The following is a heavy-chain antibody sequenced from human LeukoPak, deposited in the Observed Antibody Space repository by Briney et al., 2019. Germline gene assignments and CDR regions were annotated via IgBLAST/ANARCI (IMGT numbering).Heavy chain of an antibody. D-gene: IGHD2-21*02. CDR1: GGTFSSYA. J-gene: IGHJ3*02. CDR2: IIPIFGTA. Sequence: SVKVSCMASGGTFSSYAISWVRQAPGQGLEWMGGIIPIFGTANYAQKFQGRVTITTDESTSTAYMELSSLRSEDTAVYYCARDSEAYCGGDCYSPHHDAFDIWGQATMVTVSS. V-gene: IGHV1-69*05. CDR3: ARDSEAYCGGDCYSPHHDAFDI.